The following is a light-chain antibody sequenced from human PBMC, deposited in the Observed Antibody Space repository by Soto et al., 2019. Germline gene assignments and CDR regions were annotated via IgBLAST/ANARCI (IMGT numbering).Light chain of an antibody. CDR1: SSDIGYYKY. CDR3: SSYTSSSTL. J-gene: IGLJ1*01. V-gene: IGLV2-14*01. Sequence: QSVLTQPPSASGSPGQSVTISCTGTSSDIGYYKYVSWYQQYPGKAPKLIIYAVTDRPSGVSSRFSGSKSANTASLTISGLQAEDEADYYCSSYTSSSTLFGTGTKLTVL. CDR2: AVT.